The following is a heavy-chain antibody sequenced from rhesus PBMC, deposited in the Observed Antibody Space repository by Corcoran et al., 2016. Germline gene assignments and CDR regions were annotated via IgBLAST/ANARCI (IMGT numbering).Heavy chain of an antibody. D-gene: IGHD3-28*01. CDR3: AIDGVTMIVVINNRFDV. V-gene: IGHV4-80*01. CDR1: GASISSYW. CDR2: INGNKGAP. Sequence: QVQLQESGPGLVKPSETLSLTCTVSGASISSYWWSWIRKPPGTGLEWIGEINGNKGAPNYNPTRKSRVTISRDTSKNQFSLKLSSVTAADTAVYYCAIDGVTMIVVINNRFDVWGPGVLVTVSS. J-gene: IGHJ5-1*01.